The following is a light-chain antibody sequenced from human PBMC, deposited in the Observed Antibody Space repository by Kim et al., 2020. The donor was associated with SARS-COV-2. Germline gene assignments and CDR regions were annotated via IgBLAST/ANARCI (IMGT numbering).Light chain of an antibody. Sequence: AHLGDSVTTTCRASMNSDSTFAWYQQQPRKEPQHPLYTASTLESRVPSRFSGSGSQTEVTLTTSSMQPDDFATYYCQQYKTYPVTFGGGTEVDIK. CDR1: MNSDST. J-gene: IGKJ4*01. V-gene: IGKV1-5*03. CDR3: QQYKTYPVT. CDR2: TAS.